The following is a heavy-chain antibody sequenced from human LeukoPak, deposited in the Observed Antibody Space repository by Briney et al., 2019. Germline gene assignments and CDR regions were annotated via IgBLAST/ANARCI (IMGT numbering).Heavy chain of an antibody. CDR3: AREMGVVTAHGIDV. J-gene: IGHJ6*02. Sequence: SETLSLTCIVSGGSISSISSNNYHWGWIRQPPGKGLEWIGSIYYSGSTYYNPSLKSRVTISVDTSKNQFSLKLSSVTAADTALYYCAREMGVVTAHGIDVLGQGTTVTVSS. V-gene: IGHV4-39*02. D-gene: IGHD4-23*01. CDR2: IYYSGST. CDR1: GGSISSISSNNYH.